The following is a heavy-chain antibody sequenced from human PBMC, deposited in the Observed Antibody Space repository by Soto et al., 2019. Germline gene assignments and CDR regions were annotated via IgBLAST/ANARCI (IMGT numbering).Heavy chain of an antibody. CDR3: AREIVVARGASYFDY. J-gene: IGHJ4*02. CDR2: IRQDGSEK. V-gene: IGHV3-7*04. D-gene: IGHD2-2*01. CDR1: GFSFSNYA. Sequence: PGGSLRLSCAASGFSFSNYAMNWVRQAPGKGLEWVGNIRQDGSEKNYVDSVKGRFTISRDNAKNSLYLQMNSLRAEDTAVYYCAREIVVARGASYFDYWGPGTLVTVSS.